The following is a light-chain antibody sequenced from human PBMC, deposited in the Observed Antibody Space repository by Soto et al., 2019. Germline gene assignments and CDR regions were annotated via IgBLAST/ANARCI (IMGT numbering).Light chain of an antibody. CDR3: QKYSSVPV. CDR1: QGIRNF. J-gene: IGKJ3*01. V-gene: IGKV1-27*01. Sequence: DIQMTQSTTSLSASVGDRVTITCRASQGIRNFVAWYQQKPGKAPKLLIYAASTLQSGVPSRFSGSGSGTVFTLTINSLQPEDVATYSCQKYSSVPVFGPGTKVEIK. CDR2: AAS.